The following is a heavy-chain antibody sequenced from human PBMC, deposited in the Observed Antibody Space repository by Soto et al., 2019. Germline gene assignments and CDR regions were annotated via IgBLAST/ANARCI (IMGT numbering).Heavy chain of an antibody. CDR2: IIPILGIA. Sequence: SVKVSCKASGGTFSSYTISWVRQAPGQGLEWMGRIIPILGIANYAQKFQGRVTITADKSTSTAYMELSSLRSEDTAVYYCARAQTTMTTVTTAWYFDLWGRGTLVTVSS. J-gene: IGHJ2*01. V-gene: IGHV1-69*02. CDR3: ARAQTTMTTVTTAWYFDL. CDR1: GGTFSSYT. D-gene: IGHD4-17*01.